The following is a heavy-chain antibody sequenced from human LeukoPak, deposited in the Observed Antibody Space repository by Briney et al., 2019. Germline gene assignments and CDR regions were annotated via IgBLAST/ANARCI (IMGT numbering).Heavy chain of an antibody. J-gene: IGHJ3*02. V-gene: IGHV1-46*01. CDR3: ARGNWNYAFDI. CDR1: GYTFTSYY. CDR2: INPSGGST. D-gene: IGHD1-7*01. Sequence: ASVKVSCKASGYTFTSYYMHWVRQAPGQGLEWMGIINPSGGSTSYAQKFQGRVTMARDMSTSTVYMELSSLRSEDTAVYYCARGNWNYAFDIWGQGTMVTVSS.